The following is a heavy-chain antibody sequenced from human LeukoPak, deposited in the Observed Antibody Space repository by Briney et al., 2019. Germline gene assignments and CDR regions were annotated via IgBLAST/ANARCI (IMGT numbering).Heavy chain of an antibody. CDR1: GFTFSSYA. J-gene: IGHJ5*02. D-gene: IGHD2-15*01. CDR3: ARRYCSGGSCYLENWFDP. CDR2: ISGSGGST. V-gene: IGHV3-23*01. Sequence: PGGSLRLSCAASGFTFSSYAMSWVRQAPGKGLEWVSAISGSGGSTYYADSVKGRFTISRDNSKNTLYLQMNSLRAEDTAVYYCARRYCSGGSCYLENWFDPWGQGTLVTVSS.